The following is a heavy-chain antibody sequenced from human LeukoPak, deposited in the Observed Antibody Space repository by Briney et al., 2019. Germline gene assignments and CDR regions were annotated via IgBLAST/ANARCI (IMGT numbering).Heavy chain of an antibody. CDR3: ARGPPLGLRLGELSLRVYHFDY. CDR2: INPNSGGT. D-gene: IGHD3-16*02. Sequence: ASVKVSCKASGGTFSSYAISWVRQAPGQGLEWMGWINPNSGGTNYAQKFQGWVTMTRDTSISTAYMELSRLRSDDTAVYYCARGPPLGLRLGELSLRVYHFDYWGQGTLVTVSS. V-gene: IGHV1-2*04. CDR1: GGTFSSYA. J-gene: IGHJ4*02.